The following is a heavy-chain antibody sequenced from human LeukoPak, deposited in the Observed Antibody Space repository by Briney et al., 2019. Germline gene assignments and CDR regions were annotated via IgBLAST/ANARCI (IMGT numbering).Heavy chain of an antibody. CDR1: GYTFTSYA. CDR3: AYDSSGYYNYFDY. J-gene: IGHJ4*02. D-gene: IGHD3-22*01. V-gene: IGHV1-3*01. CDR2: INAGNGNT. Sequence: GASVKVSCKASGYTFTSYAMHWVRPAPGHRLEWMGWINAGNGNTKYSQKFQGRVTITRDTSASTAYMELSSLRSEDTAVYYCAYDSSGYYNYFDYWGQGTLVTVSS.